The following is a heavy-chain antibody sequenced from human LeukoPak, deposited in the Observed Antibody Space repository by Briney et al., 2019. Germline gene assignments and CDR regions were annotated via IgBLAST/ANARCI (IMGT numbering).Heavy chain of an antibody. Sequence: GESLRLSCAASGFTFSSYAMHWVRQAPGKGLEWVAIIWSDGNNKYYADSVEGRFTISRDTSKNTLFLQMNSLRAEDTAVYYCARDIAKSTVTTLGAFDIWGQGTMVTVSS. CDR2: IWSDGNNK. J-gene: IGHJ3*02. V-gene: IGHV3-33*01. D-gene: IGHD4-11*01. CDR3: ARDIAKSTVTTLGAFDI. CDR1: GFTFSSYA.